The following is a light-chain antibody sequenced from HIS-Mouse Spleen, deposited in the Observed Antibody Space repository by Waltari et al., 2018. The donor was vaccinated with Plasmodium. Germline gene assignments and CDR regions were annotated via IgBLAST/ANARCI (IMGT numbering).Light chain of an antibody. CDR2: DVS. CDR3: SSYTSSSTLV. V-gene: IGLV2-14*03. CDR1: SSDVGGYNY. J-gene: IGLJ2*01. Sequence: QSALTQPASVSGSPGQSITISCTGTSSDVGGYNYVSWYQQHPGKAPKLLIYDVSNRPSGVSNRLCGSKSGNTASLTISGLQAEDEADYDCSSYTSSSTLVFGGGTKLTVL.